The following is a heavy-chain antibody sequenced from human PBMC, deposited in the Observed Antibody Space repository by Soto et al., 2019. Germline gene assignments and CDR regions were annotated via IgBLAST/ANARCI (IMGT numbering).Heavy chain of an antibody. V-gene: IGHV1-3*01. D-gene: IGHD3-3*01. Sequence: ASVKVSCKASGYIFTDYAIHWVRQAPGHRLEWMGWINAGNGNTKYSQKFQGRVTFTRDTSASTAYMELSSLRSEDTAVYYCARVGVAGRFLEWLSNLYYGVDVWGQGTTVTVSS. CDR2: INAGNGNT. J-gene: IGHJ6*02. CDR1: GYIFTDYA. CDR3: ARVGVAGRFLEWLSNLYYGVDV.